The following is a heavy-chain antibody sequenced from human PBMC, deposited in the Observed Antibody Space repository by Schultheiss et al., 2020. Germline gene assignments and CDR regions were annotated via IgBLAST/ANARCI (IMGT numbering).Heavy chain of an antibody. CDR2: IWYDGSNK. J-gene: IGHJ4*02. CDR3: AKGRLVYCSGGSCYHPPFDY. V-gene: IGHV3-30*02. CDR1: GFTFSSYS. D-gene: IGHD2-15*01. Sequence: GGSLRLSCAASGFTFSSYSMNWVRQAPGKGLEWVAVIWYDGSNKYYADSVKGRFTISRDNSKNTLYLQMNSLRAEDTAVYYCAKGRLVYCSGGSCYHPPFDYWGEGTLVTVSS.